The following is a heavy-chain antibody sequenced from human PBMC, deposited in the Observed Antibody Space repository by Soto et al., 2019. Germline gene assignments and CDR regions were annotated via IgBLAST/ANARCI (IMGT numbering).Heavy chain of an antibody. Sequence: ASVKVSCKASGYTFTGYYMHWVRQAPGQGLEWMGWINPNSGGTNYAQKFQGWVTMTRDTSISTAYMELSRLRSVDTAVYYCARDGYSYGSALGDYYYYGMDVWGQGTTVTVSS. CDR2: INPNSGGT. CDR3: ARDGYSYGSALGDYYYYGMDV. J-gene: IGHJ6*02. D-gene: IGHD5-18*01. CDR1: GYTFTGYY. V-gene: IGHV1-2*04.